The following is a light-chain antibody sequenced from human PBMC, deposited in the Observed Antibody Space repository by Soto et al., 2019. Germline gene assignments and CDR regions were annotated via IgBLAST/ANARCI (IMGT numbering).Light chain of an antibody. CDR3: SSYTSSNTFYV. CDR2: QVS. J-gene: IGLJ1*01. V-gene: IGLV2-14*01. Sequence: QPVLTQPASVSGSPGQSITISCTGTSSDVGGYYYVSWYQHHPGKAPKLMIYQVSNRPSGVSNRFSGSKSGNTASLTISGLQAEDEADYYCSSYTSSNTFYVFGTGTQLTVL. CDR1: SSDVGGYYY.